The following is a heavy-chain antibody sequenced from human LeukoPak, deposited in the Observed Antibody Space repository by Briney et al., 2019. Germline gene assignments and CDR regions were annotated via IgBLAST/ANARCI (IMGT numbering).Heavy chain of an antibody. CDR2: IKSKTDGGTT. D-gene: IGHD5-12*01. CDR3: TRARWLDNWFDP. CDR1: GFTFSNAW. J-gene: IGHJ5*02. Sequence: GGSLRLSCAASGFTFSNAWMSWVRQAPGKGLERVGRIKSKTDGGTTDYAAPVKGRFTVSRDDSKNTLYLQMNSLKTEDTAVYYCTRARWLDNWFDPWGQGTLVTVSS. V-gene: IGHV3-15*01.